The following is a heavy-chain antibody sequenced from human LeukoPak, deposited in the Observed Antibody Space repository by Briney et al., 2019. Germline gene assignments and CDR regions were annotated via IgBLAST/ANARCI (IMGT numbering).Heavy chain of an antibody. V-gene: IGHV3-53*01. CDR2: IYSGGST. CDR1: GFTVSSNY. CDR3: ARDRTGYYDSSGYLY. D-gene: IGHD3-22*01. Sequence: GGSLRLSCAASGFTVSSNYMSWVRQAPGKGLEWVSVIYSGGSTYYADSVKGRFTISRDNSKNTLYLQMNSLRAEDTAVYYCARDRTGYYDSSGYLYWGQGTLVTVSS. J-gene: IGHJ4*02.